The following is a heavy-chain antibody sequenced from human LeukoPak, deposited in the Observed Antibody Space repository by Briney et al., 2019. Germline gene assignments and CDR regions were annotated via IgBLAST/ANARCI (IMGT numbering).Heavy chain of an antibody. Sequence: PGGSLRLSCAASGFTFSSYGMHWVRQAPGKGLEWVAVIWYDGSNKYYADSVKGRFTISRDNSKNTLYLQMNSLRAEDTAVYYCGKDYYYGSGSYSPGLYYYYYMDVWGKGTTVTVSS. CDR2: IWYDGSNK. CDR1: GFTFSSYG. D-gene: IGHD3-10*01. V-gene: IGHV3-33*06. CDR3: GKDYYYGSGSYSPGLYYYYYMDV. J-gene: IGHJ6*03.